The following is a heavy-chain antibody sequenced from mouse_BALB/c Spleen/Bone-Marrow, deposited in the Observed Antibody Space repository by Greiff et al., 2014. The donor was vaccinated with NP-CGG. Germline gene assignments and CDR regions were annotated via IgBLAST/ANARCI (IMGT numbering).Heavy chain of an antibody. CDR3: TRSRGYFDY. Sequence: QVQLQQSGAELVRPGASVKLSCKASGYTFTTFWINWVKQRPGQGLEWIGNIYPSDTYTNYSQDFKDKATLTVDKSSSTAYMQLSSPTSEDSAVYHCTRSRGYFDYWGRGTTLTVSS. CDR2: IYPSDTYT. V-gene: IGHV1-69*02. CDR1: GYTFTTFW. J-gene: IGHJ2*01.